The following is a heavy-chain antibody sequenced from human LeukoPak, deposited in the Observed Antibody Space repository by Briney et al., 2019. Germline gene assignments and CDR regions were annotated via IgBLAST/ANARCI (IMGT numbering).Heavy chain of an antibody. CDR3: ARDEEYDFWSGYYVY. D-gene: IGHD3-3*01. CDR2: ISSSSSTI. CDR1: GFTFDDYN. J-gene: IGHJ4*02. V-gene: IGHV3-48*02. Sequence: GGSLRLSCAASGFTFDDYNMNWVRQAPGKGLEWVSYISSSSSTIYYADSVKGRFTISRDNAKNSLYLQMNSLRDEDTAVYYCARDEEYDFWSGYYVYWGQGTLVTVSS.